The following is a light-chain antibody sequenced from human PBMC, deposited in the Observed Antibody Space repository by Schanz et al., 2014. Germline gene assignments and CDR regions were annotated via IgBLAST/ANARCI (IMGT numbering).Light chain of an antibody. CDR3: QQCDSSPQYT. J-gene: IGKJ2*01. CDR1: QSVSSH. Sequence: EIVLTQSPATLSLSPGERATLSCRASQSVSSHLAWYQQKAGQAPRLLIYGASSRATGIPDRFSGGGSGTDFTLTISRLEPEDSAVYYCQQCDSSPQYTFGQGTKVEI. CDR2: GAS. V-gene: IGKV3-20*01.